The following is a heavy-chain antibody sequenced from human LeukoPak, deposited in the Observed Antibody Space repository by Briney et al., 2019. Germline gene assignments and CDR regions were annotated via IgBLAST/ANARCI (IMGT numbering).Heavy chain of an antibody. D-gene: IGHD2-2*01. CDR1: GFTFSSNW. CDR2: ISTDGSST. CDR3: SRASSSVSTLLYY. Sequence: QPGGSLRLSCAASGFTFSSNWMHWVRQGPGKGLVWVSRISTDGSSTTYADSVKGRFTISRDNAKNTLYLQMNSLRPQDTAVYYFSRASSSVSTLLYYSGQGTLVTLSP. V-gene: IGHV3-74*01. J-gene: IGHJ4*02.